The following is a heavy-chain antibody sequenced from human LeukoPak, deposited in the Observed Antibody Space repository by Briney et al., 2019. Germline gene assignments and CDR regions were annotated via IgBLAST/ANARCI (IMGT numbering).Heavy chain of an antibody. J-gene: IGHJ4*02. CDR3: ARDYDSGFDY. CDR1: GGSISSYY. CDR2: IYYSGST. Sequence: SETLSLTCTVSGGSISSYYWSWIRQPSGKGLEWIGYIYYSGSTNYNPSLKSRVTISVDTSKNQFSLKLSSVTAADTAVYYCARDYDSGFDYWGQGTLVTVSS. V-gene: IGHV4-59*01. D-gene: IGHD3-22*01.